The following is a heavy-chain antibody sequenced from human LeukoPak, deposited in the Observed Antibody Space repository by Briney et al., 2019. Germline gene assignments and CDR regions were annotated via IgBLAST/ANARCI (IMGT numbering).Heavy chain of an antibody. J-gene: IGHJ3*02. D-gene: IGHD3-3*01. V-gene: IGHV4-59*01. CDR2: IFDGENT. CDR1: GGSFSGYY. Sequence: PSETLSPTCNVSGGSFSGYYLSWIRQPPGKGLEWIGNIFDGENTNYNPSLKSRVTISVDTSKNQFSLTLTSVTAADTALYSCARGVGDFWSGYNDASDTWGQGTMVTVSS. CDR3: ARGVGDFWSGYNDASDT.